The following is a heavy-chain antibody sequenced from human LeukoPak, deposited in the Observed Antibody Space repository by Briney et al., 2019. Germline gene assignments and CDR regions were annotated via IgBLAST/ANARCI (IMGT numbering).Heavy chain of an antibody. V-gene: IGHV4-34*01. J-gene: IGHJ5*02. CDR1: GGSISSYY. Sequence: SETLSLTCTVSGGSISSYYWSWIRQPPGKGLEWIGEINHSGSTNYNPSLKSRVTISVDTSKNQFSLKLSSVTAADTAVYYCARGGLRYFDWLLNNWFDPWGQGTLVTVSS. CDR3: ARGGLRYFDWLLNNWFDP. CDR2: INHSGST. D-gene: IGHD3-9*01.